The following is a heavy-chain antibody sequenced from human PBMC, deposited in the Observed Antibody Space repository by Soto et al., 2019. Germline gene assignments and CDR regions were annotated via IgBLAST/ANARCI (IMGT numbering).Heavy chain of an antibody. J-gene: IGHJ3*02. CDR3: ARATPAEMAPIGGHDAFDI. CDR2: IYYSGST. V-gene: IGHV4-31*03. D-gene: IGHD3-16*01. CDR1: GGSISSGGYY. Sequence: SETLSLTCTVSGGSISSGGYYWSWIRQHPGKGLEWIGYIYYSGSTYYNPSLKSRVTISVDTSKNQFSLKLSSVTAADTAAYYCARATPAEMAPIGGHDAFDIWGQGTMVT.